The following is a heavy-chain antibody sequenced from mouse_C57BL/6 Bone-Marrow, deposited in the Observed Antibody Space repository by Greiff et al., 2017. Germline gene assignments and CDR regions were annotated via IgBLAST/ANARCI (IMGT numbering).Heavy chain of an antibody. CDR3: ARERLAGFDY. V-gene: IGHV1-82*01. D-gene: IGHD2-13*01. J-gene: IGHJ2*01. CDR2: IYPGEGDT. Sequence: QVQLQQSGPELVKPGASVKISCKASGYAFSSSWMNWVKQRPGKGLEWIGRIYPGEGDTNYNGKFKGKATMTADKSSSTDYMTLSSLTSEDSAVDFCARERLAGFDYWGQGTTLTVSS. CDR1: GYAFSSSW.